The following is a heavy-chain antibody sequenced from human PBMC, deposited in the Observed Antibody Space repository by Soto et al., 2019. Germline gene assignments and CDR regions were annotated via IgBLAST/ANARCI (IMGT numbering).Heavy chain of an antibody. V-gene: IGHV3-23*01. Sequence: GGSLRLSCAASGFTFSSYAMSWVRQAPGKGLEWVSAISGSGGSTYYADSVKGRFTISRDNSRNTLYLQMNSLRAEDTAVYYCAKDPTGNNAFDIWGQGTMVTVSS. CDR2: ISGSGGST. CDR1: GFTFSSYA. J-gene: IGHJ3*02. D-gene: IGHD3-9*01. CDR3: AKDPTGNNAFDI.